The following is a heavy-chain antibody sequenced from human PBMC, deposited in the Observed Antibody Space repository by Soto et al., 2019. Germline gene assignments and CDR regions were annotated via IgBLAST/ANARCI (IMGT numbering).Heavy chain of an antibody. J-gene: IGHJ4*02. CDR1: GFTFDDYA. V-gene: IGHV3-9*01. Sequence: GGSLRLSCAASGFTFDDYAMHWVRQAPGKGLEWVSGISWNSGSIGYADSVKGRFTISRDNAENSLYLQMNSLRAEDTALYYCAKDAGSSSWYYADYWGQGTLVTVSS. CDR2: ISWNSGSI. D-gene: IGHD6-13*01. CDR3: AKDAGSSSWYYADY.